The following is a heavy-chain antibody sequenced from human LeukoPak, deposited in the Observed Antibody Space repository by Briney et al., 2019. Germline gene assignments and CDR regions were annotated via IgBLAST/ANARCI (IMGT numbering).Heavy chain of an antibody. CDR1: GGTFSSYA. D-gene: IGHD6-19*01. CDR2: IIPILGIA. J-gene: IGHJ5*02. Sequence: SVKISCKASGGTFSSYAISWVRQAPGQGLEWMGRIIPILGIANYAQKFQGRVTITADKSTSTAYMELSSLRSEDTAVYYCASVLSGIAVAGSFDPWGQGALVTVSS. V-gene: IGHV1-69*04. CDR3: ASVLSGIAVAGSFDP.